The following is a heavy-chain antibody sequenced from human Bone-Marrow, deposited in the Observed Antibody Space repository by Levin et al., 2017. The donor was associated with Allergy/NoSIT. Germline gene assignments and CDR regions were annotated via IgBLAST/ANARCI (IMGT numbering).Heavy chain of an antibody. CDR3: ARGGSSGWRRHDLYYYYGMDV. CDR1: GGSISSYY. Sequence: PPATLPLTCTVSGGSISSYYWSWIRQPPPKGMEWIVYIYYSGSTNYNPSLKSRVTISVDTSKNQFSLKLSSVTAADTAVYYCARGGSSGWRRHDLYYYYGMDVWGQGTTVTVSS. D-gene: IGHD6-19*01. J-gene: IGHJ6*02. CDR2: IYYSGST. V-gene: IGHV4-59*07.